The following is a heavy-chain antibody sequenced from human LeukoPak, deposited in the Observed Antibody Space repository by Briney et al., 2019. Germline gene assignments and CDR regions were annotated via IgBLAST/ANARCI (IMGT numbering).Heavy chain of an antibody. Sequence: ASVKVSCKASGYTFTSYDINWVRQATGHGLEWMGWTNPKSGYTGYVQKFQGRVTMTRNTSISTAYMELSSLRSEDTAVYYCARGNRLYSSSWSSLPFDIWGQGTMVTVSS. D-gene: IGHD6-13*01. CDR2: TNPKSGYT. V-gene: IGHV1-8*01. J-gene: IGHJ3*02. CDR3: ARGNRLYSSSWSSLPFDI. CDR1: GYTFTSYD.